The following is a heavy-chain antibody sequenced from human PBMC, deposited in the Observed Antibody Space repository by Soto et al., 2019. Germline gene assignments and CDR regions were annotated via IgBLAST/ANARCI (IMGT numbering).Heavy chain of an antibody. J-gene: IGHJ4*02. V-gene: IGHV3-23*01. CDR3: AKGTQDYGDYGGDY. CDR1: GFTFSSYA. CDR2: ISGSGGRI. Sequence: EVQLLESGGGLVQPGGSLRLSCAASGFTFSSYAMSWVRQAPGQGLEWISIISGSGGRINYADSVKGRFTLSRDNSKNTLYLQMNSLRAEDTAVYYCAKGTQDYGDYGGDYWCQGTLFTVSS. D-gene: IGHD4-17*01.